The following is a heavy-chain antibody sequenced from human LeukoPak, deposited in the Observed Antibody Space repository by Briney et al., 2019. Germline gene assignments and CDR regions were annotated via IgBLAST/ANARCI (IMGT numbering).Heavy chain of an antibody. CDR1: GFTFTSYV. Sequence: PGGSLRLSCAVSGFTFTSYVINWVRQAPGKGLEWVSGISGSGSTTYFADSVRGRFTISRDNSKNTLYLQMNSLRAEDTAVYYCAKDSATVTPYYFDSWGQGTLVTVSS. D-gene: IGHD4-17*01. CDR3: AKDSATVTPYYFDS. V-gene: IGHV3-23*01. J-gene: IGHJ4*02. CDR2: ISGSGSTT.